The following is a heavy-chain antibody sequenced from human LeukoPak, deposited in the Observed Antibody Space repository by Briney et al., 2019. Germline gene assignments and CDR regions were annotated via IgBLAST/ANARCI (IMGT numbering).Heavy chain of an antibody. CDR3: ASCRDQLPYYYYYMDV. CDR1: GGTFSSYA. Sequence: SVKVSCKASGGTFSSYAISWVRQAPGQGLEWMGGIIPIFGTANYAQKFQGRVTITADESTSTAYMELSSLRSEDTAVYYCASCRDQLPYYYYYMDVWGKGTTVTVSS. CDR2: IIPIFGTA. D-gene: IGHD2-2*01. V-gene: IGHV1-69*13. J-gene: IGHJ6*03.